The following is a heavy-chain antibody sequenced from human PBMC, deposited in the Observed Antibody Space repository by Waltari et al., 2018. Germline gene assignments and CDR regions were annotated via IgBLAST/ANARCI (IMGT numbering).Heavy chain of an antibody. CDR3: ARSGEMKGTVDY. CDR2: IIPFLGIS. CDR1: GGTFSTYT. Sequence: HVQLEQSGAEVKKPGSSVKAYCKDAGGTFSTYTVTWVRQAPGQGLEWMGSIIPFLGISKYAQSLQARLTITVDQSTNTGYMELNNLRPEDTGVYYCARSGEMKGTVDYWGQGTLVTVSS. J-gene: IGHJ4*02. V-gene: IGHV1-69*02. D-gene: IGHD1-1*01.